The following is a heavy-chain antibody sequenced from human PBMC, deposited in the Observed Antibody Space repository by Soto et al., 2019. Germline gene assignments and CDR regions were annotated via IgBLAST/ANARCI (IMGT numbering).Heavy chain of an antibody. Sequence: QVQLLQSGAEVKKPGASVKVSCKASGYTFTNYYMQWVRQAPGQGLEWMGIINCRNGATDYAPKFQERVTISRDTSTNTVYMELTSLRSDDTAAYYCARGGFYLVNPGDGAIGTYWGQGSLVTVSS. J-gene: IGHJ4*02. D-gene: IGHD1-26*01. CDR3: ARGGFYLVNPGDGAIGTY. V-gene: IGHV1-46*01. CDR2: INCRNGAT. CDR1: GYTFTNYY.